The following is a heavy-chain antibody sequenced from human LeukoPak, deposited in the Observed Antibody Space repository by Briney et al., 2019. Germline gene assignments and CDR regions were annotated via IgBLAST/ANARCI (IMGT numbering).Heavy chain of an antibody. Sequence: ASVEVSCKASGYTFTSYAMHWVRQAPGQRLEWMGWINAGNGNTKYSQKFQGRVTITRDTSASTAYMELSSLRSEDTAVYYCARDGVYYDSSGYKSNWFDPWGQGTLVTVSS. CDR1: GYTFTSYA. CDR2: INAGNGNT. D-gene: IGHD3-22*01. V-gene: IGHV1-3*01. CDR3: ARDGVYYDSSGYKSNWFDP. J-gene: IGHJ5*02.